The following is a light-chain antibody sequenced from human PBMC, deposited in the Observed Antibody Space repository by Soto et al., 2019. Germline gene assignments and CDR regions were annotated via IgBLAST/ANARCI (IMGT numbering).Light chain of an antibody. CDR3: MQGLQSTIT. CDR2: LGS. V-gene: IGKV2-28*01. CDR1: QSLLHRNGKNY. Sequence: DMVMTQSPFSLAVTPGESASISRRSSQSLLHRNGKNYLDWYLQKPGQSPQLLIYLGSSRASGVPDRVSGSGSGTDFTLKIGRVEAEDVGIYYCMQGLQSTITFGQGTRLEIK. J-gene: IGKJ5*01.